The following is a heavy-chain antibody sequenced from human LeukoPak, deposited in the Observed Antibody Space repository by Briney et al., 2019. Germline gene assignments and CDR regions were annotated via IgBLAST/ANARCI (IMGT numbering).Heavy chain of an antibody. D-gene: IGHD5-12*01. Sequence: ASAKVSCKASGYTFTSYYMHWVRQAPGQGLEWMGIINPSGGSTSYAQKFQGRVTMTRDTSTSTVYMELSSLRSEDTAVYYCARAGTGGYDPQNYFDYWGQGTLVTVSS. CDR3: ARAGTGGYDPQNYFDY. CDR2: INPSGGST. J-gene: IGHJ4*02. CDR1: GYTFTSYY. V-gene: IGHV1-46*03.